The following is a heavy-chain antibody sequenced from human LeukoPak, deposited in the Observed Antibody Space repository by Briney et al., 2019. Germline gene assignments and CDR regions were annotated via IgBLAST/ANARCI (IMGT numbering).Heavy chain of an antibody. CDR2: VYYSGST. Sequence: SETLSLTCTVSGGSIGTYYWSWIRQPPGKGLEWIGYVYYSGSTNYNPALKSRATISVDTSKNKFTLKLNSVTAADTAVYYCARSELLWFGGVNSGFDYWGQGTLVTVSS. D-gene: IGHD3-10*01. CDR3: ARSELLWFGGVNSGFDY. CDR1: GGSIGTYY. V-gene: IGHV4-59*01. J-gene: IGHJ4*02.